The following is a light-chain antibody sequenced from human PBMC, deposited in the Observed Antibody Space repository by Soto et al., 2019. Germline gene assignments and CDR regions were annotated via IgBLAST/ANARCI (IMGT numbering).Light chain of an antibody. CDR3: AAWDVSLNVVV. V-gene: IGLV1-44*01. CDR2: NDN. J-gene: IGLJ3*02. CDR1: SSNIGTNT. Sequence: QSVLTQPSSASGTPGQTVTISCSGTSSNIGTNTVNWYRQVPGTAPKLLIFNDNVRPSGVPGRFSGSRSGTSASLAISGLQSEDEADYYCAAWDVSLNVVVLGGGTKLTVL.